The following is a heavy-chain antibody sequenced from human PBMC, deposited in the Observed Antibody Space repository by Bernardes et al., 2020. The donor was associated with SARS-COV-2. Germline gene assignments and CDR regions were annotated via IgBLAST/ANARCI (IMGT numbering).Heavy chain of an antibody. CDR3: ARDRMLSNFWSGYRGKMIGGMDV. CDR1: GFTFSSYA. J-gene: IGHJ6*02. Sequence: GGSLRLSCAASGFTFSSYAMHWVRQAPGKGMEWVAVISYDGSNKYYADSVKGRFTISRDNSKNTLYLQMNSLRAEDTAVYYCARDRMLSNFWSGYRGKMIGGMDVWGQGTTVTVSS. CDR2: ISYDGSNK. V-gene: IGHV3-30-3*01. D-gene: IGHD3-3*01.